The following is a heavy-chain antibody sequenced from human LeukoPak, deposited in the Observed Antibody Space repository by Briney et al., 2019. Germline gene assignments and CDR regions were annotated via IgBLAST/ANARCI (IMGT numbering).Heavy chain of an antibody. CDR2: INPSGGST. CDR1: GYTFTSYY. CDR3: ARVRNIAAAGDAFDI. V-gene: IGHV1-46*01. D-gene: IGHD6-13*01. Sequence: ASVKVSCKASGYTFTSYYMHWVRQAPGQGLEWMGIINPSGGSTSYAQKFQGRVTMTRDTSTSTVYMELSSLRSEDTAVYYCARVRNIAAAGDAFDIWGQGTMVTVSS. J-gene: IGHJ3*02.